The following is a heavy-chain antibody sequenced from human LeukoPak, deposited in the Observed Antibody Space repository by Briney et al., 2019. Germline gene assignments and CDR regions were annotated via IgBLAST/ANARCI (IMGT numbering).Heavy chain of an antibody. CDR1: GFTFSSYG. J-gene: IGHJ4*02. CDR3: AKSGGYDFWSGYD. Sequence: AGGSLRLSCAASGFTFSSYGMPWVRQAPGKGLEWVAVISYDGSNKYYADSVKGRFTISRDNSKNTLYLQMNSLRAEDTAVYYCAKSGGYDFWSGYDWGQGTLVTVSS. V-gene: IGHV3-30*18. D-gene: IGHD3-3*01. CDR2: ISYDGSNK.